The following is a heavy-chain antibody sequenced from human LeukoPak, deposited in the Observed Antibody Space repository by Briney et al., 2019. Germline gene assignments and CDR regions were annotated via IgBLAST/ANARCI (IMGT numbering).Heavy chain of an antibody. CDR1: GYTFTGYY. V-gene: IGHV1-2*02. Sequence: ASVKVSCKASGYTFTGYYMHWVRQAPGQGLEWMGWINPNSGGTNYAQKFQGRVTMTRDTSISTAYMELSRLRSDDTAVYYCAREGRSSGWYGPSYWFDPWGQGTLVTASS. CDR3: AREGRSSGWYGPSYWFDP. CDR2: INPNSGGT. J-gene: IGHJ5*02. D-gene: IGHD6-19*01.